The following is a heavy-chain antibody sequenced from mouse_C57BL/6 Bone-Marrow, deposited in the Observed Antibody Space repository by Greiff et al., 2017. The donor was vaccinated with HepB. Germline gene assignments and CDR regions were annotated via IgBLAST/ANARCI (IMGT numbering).Heavy chain of an antibody. CDR1: GYTFTSYW. J-gene: IGHJ4*01. Sequence: QVQLQQPGAELVKPGASVKLSCKASGYTFTSYWMHWVKQRPGQGLEWIGMIHPNSGSTNYNEKFKSKATLTVDKASSTDYMQLSSLTSEDSAVYYCARYALDGYYVAMDYWGQGTSVTVSS. D-gene: IGHD2-3*01. V-gene: IGHV1-64*01. CDR2: IHPNSGST. CDR3: ARYALDGYYVAMDY.